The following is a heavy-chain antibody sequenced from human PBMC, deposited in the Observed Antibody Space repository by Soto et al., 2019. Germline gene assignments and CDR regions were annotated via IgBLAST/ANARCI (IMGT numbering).Heavy chain of an antibody. Sequence: QLQLQESGPGLVKPSETLSLTCTVSGGSISSSSYYWGWIRQPPGKGLEWIGSIYYSGSTYYNPSLXXRXXXXXXXXXXXXXXXXXXXXXXXXXXXXXAGRLKWGQGTLVTVSS. CDR2: IYYSGST. CDR3: AGRLK. J-gene: IGHJ4*02. V-gene: IGHV4-39*01. CDR1: GGSISSSSYY.